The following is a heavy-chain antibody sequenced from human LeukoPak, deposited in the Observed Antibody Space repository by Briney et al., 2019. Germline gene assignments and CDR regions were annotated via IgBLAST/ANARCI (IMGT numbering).Heavy chain of an antibody. Sequence: SETLSLTCTVSGGSISSYYWSWIRQPPGKGLEWIGYIYYSGSTNYNPSLKSRVTISVDTFKNQFSLKLSSVTAADTAVYYCASIVAGTWWFDPWGQGTLVTVSS. CDR1: GGSISSYY. D-gene: IGHD6-19*01. CDR2: IYYSGST. CDR3: ASIVAGTWWFDP. V-gene: IGHV4-59*08. J-gene: IGHJ5*02.